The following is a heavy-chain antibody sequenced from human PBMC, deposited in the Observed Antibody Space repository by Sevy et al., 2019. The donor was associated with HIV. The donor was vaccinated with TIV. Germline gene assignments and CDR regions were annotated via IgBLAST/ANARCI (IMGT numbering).Heavy chain of an antibody. CDR3: ARTPIVQIPGSTDLHFDS. V-gene: IGHV1-69*13. D-gene: IGHD2-8*01. CDR2: IIPIFGTI. CDR1: GGTFSRYA. Sequence: ASVKVSCKASGGTFSRYALSWVRQAPGQGLEWMGGIIPIFGTINLAQKFQDRVTITADESRSTVYMELSSLRSADTAVYYCARTPIVQIPGSTDLHFDSWGQGTLVTVSS. J-gene: IGHJ4*02.